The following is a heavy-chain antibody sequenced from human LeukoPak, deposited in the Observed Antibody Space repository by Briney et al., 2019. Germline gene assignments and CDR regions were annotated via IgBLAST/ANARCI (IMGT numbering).Heavy chain of an antibody. Sequence: GGSLRLSCAASGFTFSSYAMHWVRQAPGKGLEYVSAISSNGGSTYYANSVKGRFTISRDNSKNTLYLQMNSLRAEDTAMYYCARGVYCSGGSCSKPPPFDSWGQGTLVTVSS. J-gene: IGHJ4*02. CDR3: ARGVYCSGGSCSKPPPFDS. CDR2: ISSNGGST. D-gene: IGHD2-15*01. CDR1: GFTFSSYA. V-gene: IGHV3-64*01.